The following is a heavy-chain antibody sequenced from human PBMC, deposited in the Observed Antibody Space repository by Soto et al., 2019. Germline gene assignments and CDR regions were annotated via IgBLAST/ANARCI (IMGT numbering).Heavy chain of an antibody. CDR3: ARDRQLLGDNWFDP. Sequence: SETLSLTCTVSGGSISSYYWSWIRQPPGKGLEWIGYIYYSGSTNYNPSLKSRVTISVDTSKNQFSLKLSSVTAADTAVYYCARDRQLLGDNWFDPWGQGTLVTVSS. J-gene: IGHJ5*02. D-gene: IGHD2-2*01. V-gene: IGHV4-59*12. CDR2: IYYSGST. CDR1: GGSISSYY.